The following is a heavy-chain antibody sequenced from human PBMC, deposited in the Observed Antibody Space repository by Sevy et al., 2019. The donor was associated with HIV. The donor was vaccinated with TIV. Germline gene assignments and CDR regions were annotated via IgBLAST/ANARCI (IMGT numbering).Heavy chain of an antibody. D-gene: IGHD1-1*01. J-gene: IGHJ1*01. CDR2: ISFDGSNK. CDR1: GFTFTLYS. Sequence: GGSLRLSCAASGFTFTLYSMPWVRQAPGKGLEWVATISFDGSNKHYADSVKGRFTISRDNSQNSLYLQMNSLRTEDTAVYYCALERLSSDVAEYFQNWGQGTLVTVSS. V-gene: IGHV3-30-3*01. CDR3: ALERLSSDVAEYFQN.